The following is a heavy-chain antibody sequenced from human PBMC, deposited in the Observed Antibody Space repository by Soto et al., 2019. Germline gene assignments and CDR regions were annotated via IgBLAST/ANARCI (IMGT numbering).Heavy chain of an antibody. D-gene: IGHD3-16*01. V-gene: IGHV4-34*01. Sequence: VQLQQWGARLLKPSETLSLTCAVYGGSFSGYYWTWIRQAPGKGLEWIGEIDHSGSTDYNPSFKSRLTISVDTSKNQFSLRLTSVTAADTAVYYCARGWGEFFDYWSQGTLVIVSS. CDR3: ARGWGEFFDY. J-gene: IGHJ4*02. CDR1: GGSFSGYY. CDR2: IDHSGST.